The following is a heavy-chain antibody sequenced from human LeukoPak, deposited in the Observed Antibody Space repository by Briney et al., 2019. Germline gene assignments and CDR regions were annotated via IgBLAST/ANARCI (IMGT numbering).Heavy chain of an antibody. CDR2: IYYSGST. V-gene: IGHV4-59*12. D-gene: IGHD3-3*02. CDR3: ARDPYYHRQNGFDP. Sequence: SETLSLTCTVSGGSISSYYWSWIRQPPGKGLEWIGYIYYSGSTNYNPSLKSRVTISVDTSKNQFSLKLSSVTAADTAVYYCARDPYYHRQNGFDPWGQGTLVTVSS. J-gene: IGHJ5*02. CDR1: GGSISSYY.